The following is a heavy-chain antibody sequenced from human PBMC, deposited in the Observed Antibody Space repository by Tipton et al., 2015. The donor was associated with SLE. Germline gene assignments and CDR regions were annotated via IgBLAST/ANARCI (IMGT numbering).Heavy chain of an antibody. CDR1: GSGTSNY. D-gene: IGHD3-10*01. Sequence: SLRLSCVASGSGTSNYMHWVGQGPGKGLVWVSRLKTDDGYTSYADSGKGRFTISSDNAKNTLYLQMNSLRAEDTAVYYCIRYNNGWDWGQGTLVTVSS. J-gene: IGHJ4*02. V-gene: IGHV3-74*01. CDR3: IRYNNGWD. CDR2: LKTDDGYT.